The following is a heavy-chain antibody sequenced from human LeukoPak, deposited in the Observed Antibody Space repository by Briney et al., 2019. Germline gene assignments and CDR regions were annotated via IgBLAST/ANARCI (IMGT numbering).Heavy chain of an antibody. CDR2: ISGSGGST. Sequence: GGSLRLSCAASGFTFSSYAMSWVRQAPGKGLEWVSAISGSGGSTYYADSVKGRFTISRDNSKNTLYLQMNSLRAEDTAVYYCAKEFNYYDSSGYTYYFDYWGQGTLVTVSS. CDR1: GFTFSSYA. CDR3: AKEFNYYDSSGYTYYFDY. J-gene: IGHJ4*02. V-gene: IGHV3-23*01. D-gene: IGHD3-22*01.